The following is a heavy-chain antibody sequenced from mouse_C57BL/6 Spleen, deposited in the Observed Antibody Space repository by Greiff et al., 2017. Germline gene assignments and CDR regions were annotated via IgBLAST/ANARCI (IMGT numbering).Heavy chain of an antibody. CDR2: INPNNGGT. V-gene: IGHV1-26*01. J-gene: IGHJ3*01. Sequence: VQLQQSGPELVKPGASVKISCKASGYTFTDYYMNWVKQSHGKSLEWIGDINPNNGGTSYNQKFKGKATLTVDKSSSTAYMELRSLTSEDSAVYYCARWGIYGAYWGQGTLVTVSA. CDR1: GYTFTDYY. D-gene: IGHD1-1*02. CDR3: ARWGIYGAY.